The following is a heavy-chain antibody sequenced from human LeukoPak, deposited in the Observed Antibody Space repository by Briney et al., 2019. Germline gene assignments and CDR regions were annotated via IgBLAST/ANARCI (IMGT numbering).Heavy chain of an antibody. Sequence: PGGSLRLSCAASGFTFSDYYMSWLRQAPGKGLEWVSYISSSGSTIYYADSVKGRFTTSRDNAKNSLFLQMNSLRAEDTAVYYCARDFHSSGWYMPGYWGQGTLVTVSS. V-gene: IGHV3-11*04. D-gene: IGHD6-19*01. J-gene: IGHJ4*02. CDR1: GFTFSDYY. CDR3: ARDFHSSGWYMPGY. CDR2: ISSSGSTI.